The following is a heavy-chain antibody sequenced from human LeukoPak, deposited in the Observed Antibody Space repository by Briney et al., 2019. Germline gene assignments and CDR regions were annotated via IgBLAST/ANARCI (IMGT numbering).Heavy chain of an antibody. CDR3: ARGQWLAF. Sequence: GGSLRLSCAASGFTFSSFWMTWVRQPPGKGLEWVANIKQDGSEKYYVDSVKGRFTISRDNAKNSLYLRMNSLRAEDTAVYYCARGQWLAFWGQGTLVTVSS. CDR1: GFTFSSFW. D-gene: IGHD6-19*01. J-gene: IGHJ4*02. CDR2: IKQDGSEK. V-gene: IGHV3-7*04.